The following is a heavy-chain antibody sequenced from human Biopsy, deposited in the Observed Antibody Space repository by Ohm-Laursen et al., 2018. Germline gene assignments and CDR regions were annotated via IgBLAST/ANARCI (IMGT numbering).Heavy chain of an antibody. Sequence: SDTLSLTCAVYGGSFNGYFWSWIRQPPGKGPEWIGDITQSGSTNYSPSLKSRVTISADTAKKQFSLNLRSVTAADTAAYYCARGTGRYYVYGAFDIWGQGTVVTVSS. CDR3: ARGTGRYYVYGAFDI. J-gene: IGHJ3*02. CDR1: GGSFNGYF. V-gene: IGHV4-34*01. CDR2: ITQSGST. D-gene: IGHD1-26*01.